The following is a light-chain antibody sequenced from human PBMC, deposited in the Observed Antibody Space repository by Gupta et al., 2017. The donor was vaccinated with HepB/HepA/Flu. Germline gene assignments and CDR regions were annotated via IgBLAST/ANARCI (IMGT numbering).Light chain of an antibody. J-gene: IGLJ2*01. V-gene: IGLV2-14*03. CDR2: DDT. Sequence: QSALTQPASVSGSPGQSITISCTGTSTDVGGYNSVYWYQQYPGKAPKLMIYDDTNRPSGVSNRFSGSKSGNTASLTISGRQEEDEAEYYCNSYTSRTTVVFGGGTKLTVL. CDR1: STDVGGYNS. CDR3: NSYTSRTTVV.